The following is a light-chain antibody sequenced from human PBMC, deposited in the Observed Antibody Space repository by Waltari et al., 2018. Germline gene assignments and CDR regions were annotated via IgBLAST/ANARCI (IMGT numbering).Light chain of an antibody. Sequence: DIQMTQSRSSLSASVGDRVTITCRASPDISNYLAWFQQKPGKAPKSLIYGASNLQSGVPSKFSGSGSGTDFTLTISSLQPEDSATYYCQQYNSFPLTFGGGTKVEIK. V-gene: IGKV1-16*02. CDR2: GAS. CDR1: PDISNY. J-gene: IGKJ4*01. CDR3: QQYNSFPLT.